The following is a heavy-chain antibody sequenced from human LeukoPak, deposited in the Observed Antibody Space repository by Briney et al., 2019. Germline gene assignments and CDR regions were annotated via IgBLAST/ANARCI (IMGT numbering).Heavy chain of an antibody. J-gene: IGHJ5*02. V-gene: IGHV3-21*01. Sequence: GGSLRLSCAASGFTFSSYSMNWVRQAPGKGLEWVLSISSSSSYIYYADSVKGRFTISRDNAKNSLYLQMNSLRDEDTAVYYCAREFSTWFDPWGQGTLVTVSS. CDR1: GFTFSSYS. CDR2: ISSSSSYI. CDR3: AREFSTWFDP.